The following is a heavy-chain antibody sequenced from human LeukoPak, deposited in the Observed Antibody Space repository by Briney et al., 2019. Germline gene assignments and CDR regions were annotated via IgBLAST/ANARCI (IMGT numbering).Heavy chain of an antibody. Sequence: SETLSLTCAVYGGSFSGYYWSWIRQPPGKGREWIGEINHSGSTNYNPSIKSRVTISVDTSKNQFSLKLSSVTAADTAVYFCARGFGFVNQLLCRWCWFDPWGQGTLVTVSS. D-gene: IGHD2-2*01. CDR1: GGSFSGYY. CDR3: ARGFGFVNQLLCRWCWFDP. V-gene: IGHV4-34*01. CDR2: INHSGST. J-gene: IGHJ5*02.